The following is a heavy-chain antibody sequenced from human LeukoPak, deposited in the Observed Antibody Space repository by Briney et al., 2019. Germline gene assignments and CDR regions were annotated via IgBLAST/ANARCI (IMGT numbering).Heavy chain of an antibody. Sequence: GGSLRLSCAASGFTFSDYGMHWVRQAPDKGLEWVALISYAGGNRYYADSVKGRFTISRDNSKNTLYLQMNSLRVEDTAVYYCAKDQNKRWSQGAGPFDYWSQGGLVTVSS. CDR1: GFTFSDYG. V-gene: IGHV3-30*18. D-gene: IGHD2-15*01. CDR2: ISYAGGNR. CDR3: AKDQNKRWSQGAGPFDY. J-gene: IGHJ4*02.